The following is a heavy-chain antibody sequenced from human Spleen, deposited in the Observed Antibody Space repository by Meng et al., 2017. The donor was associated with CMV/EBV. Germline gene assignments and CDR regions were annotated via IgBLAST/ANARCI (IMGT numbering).Heavy chain of an antibody. CDR1: GFHFSTYW. CDR3: AKDLAYYYEPSRAY. V-gene: IGHV3-7*01. CDR2: INQDGSEK. Sequence: GGSLRLSCAASGFHFSTYWMSWVRQAPGKALEWVANINQDGSEKNYVASVKGRFTISRDNAKNSMYLQMNSLRADDTAVYYCAKDLAYYYEPSRAYWGQGTLVTVSS. J-gene: IGHJ4*02. D-gene: IGHD3-22*01.